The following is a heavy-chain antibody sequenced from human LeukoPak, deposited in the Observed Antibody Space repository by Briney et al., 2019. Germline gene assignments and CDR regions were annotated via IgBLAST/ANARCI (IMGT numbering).Heavy chain of an antibody. CDR1: GSTFTSNN. V-gene: IGHV1-46*01. D-gene: IGHD3-9*01. CDR3: ARAGSYDILTGYPVDFDY. J-gene: IGHJ4*02. Sequence: ASVKVSCTATGSTFTSNNMHWVRNAPGQGLEWMGIINPSGGSTSYAQKFQGRVTMTRDTSTSTVYMELSSLRSEDTVVYYCARAGSYDILTGYPVDFDYWGQGTLVTVSS. CDR2: INPSGGST.